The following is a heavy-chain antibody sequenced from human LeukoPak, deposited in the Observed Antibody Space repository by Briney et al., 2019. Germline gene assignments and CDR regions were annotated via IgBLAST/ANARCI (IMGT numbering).Heavy chain of an antibody. J-gene: IGHJ4*02. V-gene: IGHV4-39*01. CDR3: ARLGAGPTYYDFWSGYSSFYFDY. D-gene: IGHD3-3*01. CDR1: GGSTSSSNYY. CDR2: IHYYGNT. Sequence: SETLSLTCTVSGGSTSSSNYYWGWIRQPPGKGLEWIGGIHYYGNTYYNPSLKSRVTISVDTSKNQFSLKLSSVAAADTAVYYCARLGAGPTYYDFWSGYSSFYFDYWGQGTLVTVSS.